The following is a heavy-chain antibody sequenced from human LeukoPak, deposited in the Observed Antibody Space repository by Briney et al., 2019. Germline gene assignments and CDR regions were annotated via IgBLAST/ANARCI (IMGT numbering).Heavy chain of an antibody. CDR2: INAGNGNT. CDR3: ARGNYLGYVVGATPESPY. J-gene: IGHJ4*02. D-gene: IGHD1-26*01. CDR1: GYTFTSYA. V-gene: IGHV1-3*01. Sequence: GASVKVSCKASGYTFTSYAMHWVRQAPGQRLEWMGWINAGNGNTKYSQKFQGRVTITRDTSASTAYMELSSLRFEDTAVYYCARGNYLGYVVGATPESPYWGQGTLVTVSS.